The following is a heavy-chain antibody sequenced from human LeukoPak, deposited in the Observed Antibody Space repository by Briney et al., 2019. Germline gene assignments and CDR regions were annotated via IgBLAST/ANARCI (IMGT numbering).Heavy chain of an antibody. D-gene: IGHD3-22*01. CDR2: INHSGST. CDR3: ARGYYYDSSGLSGWFDP. J-gene: IGHJ5*02. V-gene: IGHV4-34*01. Sequence: SETLSLTCAVYGGSFSGYYWSWIRQPPGKGLEWIGEINHSGSTNYNPSLKSRVTISVDTSKNQFSLKLSSVPAADTAVYYCARGYYYDSSGLSGWFDPWGQGTLVTVSS. CDR1: GGSFSGYY.